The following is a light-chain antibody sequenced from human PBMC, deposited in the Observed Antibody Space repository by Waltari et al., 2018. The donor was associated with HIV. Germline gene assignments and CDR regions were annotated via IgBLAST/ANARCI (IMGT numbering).Light chain of an antibody. Sequence: EIVMTQSPATLSVSPGARATLSCRASQSVSSNLAWYQQKPGQAPRLLIYGAYNRATGIPARFSGSGSGTEFTLTISSLQSEDFAVYYCQQYNNWPPWTFGQGTKVEIK. CDR1: QSVSSN. CDR2: GAY. V-gene: IGKV3-15*01. J-gene: IGKJ1*01. CDR3: QQYNNWPPWT.